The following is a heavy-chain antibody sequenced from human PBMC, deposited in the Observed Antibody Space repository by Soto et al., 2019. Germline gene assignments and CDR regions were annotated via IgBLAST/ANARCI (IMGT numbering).Heavy chain of an antibody. D-gene: IGHD3-16*01. V-gene: IGHV3-30-3*01. CDR1: GFTFSSYA. Sequence: QVQLVESGGGVVQPGRSLRLSCAASGFTFSSYAMHWVRQAPGKGLEWVAVISYDGSNKYYADSVKGRFTISRDNSKNTLYLQMNSLRAEDTAVYYCARGLMGGDDSGMEVWGQGTTVTVSS. J-gene: IGHJ6*02. CDR2: ISYDGSNK. CDR3: ARGLMGGDDSGMEV.